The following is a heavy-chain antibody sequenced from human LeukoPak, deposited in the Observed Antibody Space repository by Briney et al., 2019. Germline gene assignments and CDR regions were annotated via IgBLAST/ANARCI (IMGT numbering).Heavy chain of an antibody. CDR1: GGSISSSSYY. CDR3: ARGGGSSWDGYFDC. CDR2: IYYSGST. V-gene: IGHV4-39*07. D-gene: IGHD6-13*01. J-gene: IGHJ4*02. Sequence: SETLSLTCTVSGGSISSSSYYWGWIRQPPGKGLEWIGSIYYSGSTYYNPSLKSRVTISADTSKNQFSLKLNSVTAADTAVYYCARGGGSSWDGYFDCWGQGTLVTVSS.